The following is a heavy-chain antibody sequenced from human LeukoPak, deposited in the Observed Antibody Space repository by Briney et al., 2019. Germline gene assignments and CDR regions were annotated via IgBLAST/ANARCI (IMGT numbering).Heavy chain of an antibody. CDR3: ARGMVYAVFDI. CDR2: IKQDGSEK. Sequence: GALRLSCAASGFTFSIYWMSWVRQAPGKGREWVANIKQDGSEKYYVDSVKARFTISSDNAKNTLYLQMSSLRAEDTDVYYCARGMVYAVFDIWGQGTMVTVSS. CDR1: GFTFSIYW. J-gene: IGHJ3*02. V-gene: IGHV3-7*01. D-gene: IGHD2-8*01.